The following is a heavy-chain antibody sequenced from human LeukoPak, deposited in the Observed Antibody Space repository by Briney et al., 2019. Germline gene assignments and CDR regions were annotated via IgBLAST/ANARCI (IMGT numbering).Heavy chain of an antibody. Sequence: SETLSLTCAVYGGSFSGFYWSWIRQPPGKGLEWIGEINHSGSTNYNPSLKSQLTISVDTSKDQFSLKLSSVTAADTAVYYCARGRAVASDYWGQGTLVTVSS. J-gene: IGHJ4*02. D-gene: IGHD6-19*01. CDR1: GGSFSGFY. CDR3: ARGRAVASDY. CDR2: INHSGST. V-gene: IGHV4-34*01.